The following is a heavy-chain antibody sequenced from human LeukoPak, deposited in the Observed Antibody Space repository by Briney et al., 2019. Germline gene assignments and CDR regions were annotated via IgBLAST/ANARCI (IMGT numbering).Heavy chain of an antibody. D-gene: IGHD2-21*02. J-gene: IGHJ5*02. V-gene: IGHV1-69*13. CDR1: GATFSSYA. CDR3: ARNHIVVVTTSLDP. Sequence: SVKVSCKASGATFSSYAISWVRQAPGQGLEWMGGIIPIFGTANYAQKFQGRVTITADESTSTAYMELSSLRSEDTAVYYCARNHIVVVTTSLDPWGQGTLVTVSS. CDR2: IIPIFGTA.